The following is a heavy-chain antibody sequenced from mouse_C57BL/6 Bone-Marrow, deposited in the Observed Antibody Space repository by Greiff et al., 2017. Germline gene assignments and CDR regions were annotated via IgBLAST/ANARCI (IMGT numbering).Heavy chain of an antibody. J-gene: IGHJ2*01. CDR3: ARSSTDYFDY. D-gene: IGHD1-1*01. CDR2: IYPSNGGT. CDR1: GYTFTNYC. Sequence: VQLQQPGTELVKPGASVKLSCKASGYTFTNYCMHWVKQRPGQGLEWIGNIYPSNGGTYYNEQFKSKATLTADKSSSTAYMQLSSLTSEDSAVYYCARSSTDYFDYWGQGTTLTVSS. V-gene: IGHV1-53*01.